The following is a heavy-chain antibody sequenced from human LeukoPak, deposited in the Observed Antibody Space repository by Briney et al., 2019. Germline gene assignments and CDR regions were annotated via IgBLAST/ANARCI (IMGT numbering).Heavy chain of an antibody. V-gene: IGHV4-34*01. J-gene: IGHJ4*02. CDR1: GGSFSGYY. CDR2: INHSGST. Sequence: SETLSLTCAVYGGSFSGYYWSWIRQPPGKGLEWIGEINHSGSTNYNPSLKSRVTISVDTSKNQFSLKLSSVTAADTAVYYCAIAMTGYYDFWYWGQGTLVTVSS. CDR3: AIAMTGYYDFWY. D-gene: IGHD3-3*01.